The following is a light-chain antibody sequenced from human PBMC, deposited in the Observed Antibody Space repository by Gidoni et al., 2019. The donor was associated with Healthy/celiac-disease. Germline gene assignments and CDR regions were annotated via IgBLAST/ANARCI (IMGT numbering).Light chain of an antibody. CDR2: AAS. J-gene: IGKJ4*01. CDR1: QSISSY. CDR3: QQSYSTPLT. Sequence: IEMTQSPSSLSASVGDRVTITCRASQSISSYLNWYQQKQGKAPKLLIYAASSLQSGVPSRFSGSGSGTDFTLTISSLQPEDCATYYCQQSYSTPLTFGGXTKVEIK. V-gene: IGKV1-39*01.